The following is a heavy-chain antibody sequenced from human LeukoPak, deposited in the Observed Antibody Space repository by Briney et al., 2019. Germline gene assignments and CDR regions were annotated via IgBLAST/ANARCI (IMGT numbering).Heavy chain of an antibody. V-gene: IGHV3-30*18. CDR2: ISYDGSNK. CDR1: GFTFSSYA. CDR3: AKTYSSSRGSRTVFSGMDV. Sequence: PGRSLRLSCAASGFTFSSYAMHWVRQAPGKGLEWVAVISYDGSNKYYADSVKGRFTISRDNSKNTLYLQMNSLRAEDTAVYYCAKTYSSSRGSRTVFSGMDVWGQGTTVTVSS. D-gene: IGHD6-13*01. J-gene: IGHJ6*02.